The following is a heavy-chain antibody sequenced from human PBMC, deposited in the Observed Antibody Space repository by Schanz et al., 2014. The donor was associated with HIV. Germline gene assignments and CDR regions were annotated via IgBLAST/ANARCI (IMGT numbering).Heavy chain of an antibody. D-gene: IGHD3-10*01. V-gene: IGHV1-69*01. CDR1: GGTFSIYA. CDR3: ARGQSRGYNWFDP. Sequence: QVQLVQSGAEVKKPGSSVKVSCKASGGTFSIYAISWVRQAPGQGLEWMGGIIPIFGTANYAQKFQGRVTIIADESTSTAYMELSSVTAADTAVYYCARGQSRGYNWFDPWGQGTLVTVSS. CDR2: IIPIFGTA. J-gene: IGHJ5*02.